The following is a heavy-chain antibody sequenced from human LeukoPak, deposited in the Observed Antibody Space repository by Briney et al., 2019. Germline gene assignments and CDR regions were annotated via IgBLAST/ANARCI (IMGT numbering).Heavy chain of an antibody. CDR3: TTEGSSGFDY. CDR2: NKSKTDGGTT. Sequence: PGGSLRLSCAASGFTFSNAWMSWVRQAPGKGLQWVGRNKSKTDGGTTDYAAPVKGRFTISRDDSKNTLYLQMNSLKTEDTAVYYCTTEGSSGFDYWGQGTLVTVSS. CDR1: GFTFSNAW. V-gene: IGHV3-15*01. J-gene: IGHJ4*02. D-gene: IGHD6-19*01.